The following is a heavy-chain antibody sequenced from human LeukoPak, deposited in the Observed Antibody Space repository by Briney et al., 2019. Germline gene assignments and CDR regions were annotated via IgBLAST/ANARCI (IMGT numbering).Heavy chain of an antibody. V-gene: IGHV7-4-1*02. CDR3: AREYCSGGSCYFAGFDP. CDR2: INTNTGNP. J-gene: IGHJ5*02. D-gene: IGHD2-15*01. CDR1: GDNFNTYA. Sequence: GSSVKVSCKASGDNFNTYAFSWVRQAPGQGLEWMGWINTNTGNPTYAQGFTGRFVFSLDTSVSTAYLQISSLKAEDTAVYYCAREYCSGGSCYFAGFDPWGQGTLVTVSS.